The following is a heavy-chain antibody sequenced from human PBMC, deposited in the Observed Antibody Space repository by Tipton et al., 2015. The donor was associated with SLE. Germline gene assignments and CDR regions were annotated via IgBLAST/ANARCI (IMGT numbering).Heavy chain of an antibody. CDR2: IYYSGST. J-gene: IGHJ4*02. D-gene: IGHD3-22*01. V-gene: IGHV4-59*08. Sequence: TLSLTCTVSGGSISSYYWSWIRQPPGKGLEWIGYIYYSGSTNYNPSLKSRVTISVDTSKNQFSLKLSSVTAADTAVYYCARGSYYDSSGYYRGDFDYWGQGTLVTVSS. CDR1: GGSISSYY. CDR3: ARGSYYDSSGYYRGDFDY.